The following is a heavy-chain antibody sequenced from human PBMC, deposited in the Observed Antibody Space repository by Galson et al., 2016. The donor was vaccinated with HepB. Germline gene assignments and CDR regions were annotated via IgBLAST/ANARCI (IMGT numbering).Heavy chain of an antibody. CDR2: INPGNGNT. D-gene: IGHD3-3*01. CDR3: AREGLTIFGTYIRAWFDP. Sequence: SVKVSCKASRYNFPTYIVHWVRQAPGQRLEWMGWINPGNGNTKYSQNFQGRVTLSRDTSARTAYMGLRSLRFEDTAVYYCAREGLTIFGTYIRAWFDPWGQGTLVTVSS. CDR1: RYNFPTYI. V-gene: IGHV1-3*01. J-gene: IGHJ5*02.